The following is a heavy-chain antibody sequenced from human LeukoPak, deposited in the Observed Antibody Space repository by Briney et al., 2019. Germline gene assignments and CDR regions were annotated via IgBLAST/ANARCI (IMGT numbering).Heavy chain of an antibody. Sequence: SETLSLTCTVSGYSISSGYYWGWIRPPPGKGLEWIGSIYHSGSTYYNPSLKSRVTISVDTSKNQFSLKLSSVTAADTAVYYCARDEVGATRFDYWGQGTLVTVSS. CDR3: ARDEVGATRFDY. D-gene: IGHD1-26*01. CDR1: GYSISSGYY. CDR2: IYHSGST. V-gene: IGHV4-38-2*02. J-gene: IGHJ4*02.